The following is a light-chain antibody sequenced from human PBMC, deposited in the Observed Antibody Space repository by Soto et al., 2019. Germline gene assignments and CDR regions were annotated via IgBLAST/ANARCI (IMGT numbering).Light chain of an antibody. CDR1: QSVSSY. V-gene: IGKV3-11*01. Sequence: EIVLTQSPATLSLSPGERATLSCRASQSVSSYLAWYQQKPGQAPRLLIYDASTRATGIPARFSGSGSGTEFTLTISSLQPDDFATYYCHQYQSYSFGQGTRLEIK. CDR3: HQYQSYS. J-gene: IGKJ5*01. CDR2: DAS.